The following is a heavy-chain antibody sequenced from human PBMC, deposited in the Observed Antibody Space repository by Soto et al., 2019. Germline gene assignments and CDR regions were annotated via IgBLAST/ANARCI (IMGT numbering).Heavy chain of an antibody. CDR2: ISGSGGST. D-gene: IGHD2-15*01. CDR3: AKACSGVSCIPYYYYYGMDV. V-gene: IGHV3-23*01. Sequence: EVQLLESGGGLVQPGGSLRLSCAASGFTFSSYAMSWVRQAPGKGLEWVSAISGSGGSTYYADSVKGRFTISRDNSKNTLHLQMNSLRAEDTAVYYCAKACSGVSCIPYYYYYGMDVWGQGTTVTVSS. CDR1: GFTFSSYA. J-gene: IGHJ6*02.